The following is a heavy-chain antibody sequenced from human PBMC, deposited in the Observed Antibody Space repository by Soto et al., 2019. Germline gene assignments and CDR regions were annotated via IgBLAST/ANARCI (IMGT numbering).Heavy chain of an antibody. Sequence: LRLSCAASDFTVSSNYMNWVRQAPGKGLECVSTIYSGGRTYYADSVKGRFTISRDNSKNTLYLQMNNLRAEDTAVYYCAGRVGATNYGMDVWGQGTTVTVSS. J-gene: IGHJ6*02. CDR1: DFTVSSNY. V-gene: IGHV3-53*01. CDR3: AGRVGATNYGMDV. CDR2: IYSGGRT. D-gene: IGHD1-26*01.